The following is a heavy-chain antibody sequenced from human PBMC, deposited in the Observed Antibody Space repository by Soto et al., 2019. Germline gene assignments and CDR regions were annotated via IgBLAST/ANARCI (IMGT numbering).Heavy chain of an antibody. D-gene: IGHD5-18*01. J-gene: IGHJ4*02. V-gene: IGHV4-30-2*01. CDR3: VRHGGNTAMAD. Sequence: PSETLSLTCTVSGDSMSCGGYSWGWIRRPPGKGLEWIGNIYLTGTIFYNPSLKSRVTLSVDRSKNQFSLKLNSVTAADTSVYYCVRHGGNTAMADWGQGTLVTVSS. CDR1: GDSMSCGGYS. CDR2: IYLTGTI.